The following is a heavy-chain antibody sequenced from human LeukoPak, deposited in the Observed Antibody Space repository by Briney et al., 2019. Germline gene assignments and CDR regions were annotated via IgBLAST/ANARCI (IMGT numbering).Heavy chain of an antibody. CDR1: GFTFSHSW. J-gene: IGHJ4*02. Sequence: GGSLRLSCVASGFTFSHSWMTWVRQAPGKGLEWVGHIKEDGSSQNYADSVKGRFTISRDNAKSSLHLQMNGLRAEDTAMYYCVKDSSWFHFDSWGQGTLVTVSS. CDR2: IKEDGSSQ. V-gene: IGHV3-7*03. D-gene: IGHD6-19*01. CDR3: VKDSSWFHFDS.